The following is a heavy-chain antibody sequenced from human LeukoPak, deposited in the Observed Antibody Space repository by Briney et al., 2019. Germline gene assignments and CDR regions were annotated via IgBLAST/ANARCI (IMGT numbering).Heavy chain of an antibody. V-gene: IGHV3-30-3*01. D-gene: IGHD3-3*01. CDR1: GFTFSSYW. CDR3: ARDVYDFWSGQGAFDY. Sequence: GGSLRLSCAASGFTFSSYWMSWVRQAPGKGLEWVAVISYDGSNKYYADSVKGRFTISRDNSKNTLYLQMNSLRAEDTAVYYCARDVYDFWSGQGAFDYWGQGTLVTVSS. J-gene: IGHJ4*02. CDR2: ISYDGSNK.